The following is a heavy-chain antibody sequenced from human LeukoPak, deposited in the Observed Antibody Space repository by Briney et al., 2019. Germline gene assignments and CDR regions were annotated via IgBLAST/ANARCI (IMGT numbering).Heavy chain of an antibody. CDR1: GYTFTGYY. D-gene: IGHD3-3*01. CDR2: INPNSGGT. CDR3: ARGGVFGVVLNWFDP. Sequence: ASVKVSCTASGYTFTGYYMHWVRQAPGQGLEWMGWINPNSGGTNYAQKFQGRVTMTRDTSISTAYMEMSRRRSDDTAVYYCARGGVFGVVLNWFDPWGQGTLVTVSS. V-gene: IGHV1-2*02. J-gene: IGHJ5*02.